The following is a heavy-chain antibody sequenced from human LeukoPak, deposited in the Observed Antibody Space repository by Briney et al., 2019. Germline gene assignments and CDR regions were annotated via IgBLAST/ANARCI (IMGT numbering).Heavy chain of an antibody. CDR2: INPSVGTT. CDR3: AISGYDSAYYRDS. Sequence: ASVKVSCKASGYTFTRHSIHWLRQAPGQGLEWMGLINPSVGTTNYAQKFQGRVTMTRDTSTSTGYLELGSLRLEDTAVYYCAISGYDSAYYRDSWGQGTLVTVSS. D-gene: IGHD1-26*01. J-gene: IGHJ4*02. CDR1: GYTFTRHS. V-gene: IGHV1-46*01.